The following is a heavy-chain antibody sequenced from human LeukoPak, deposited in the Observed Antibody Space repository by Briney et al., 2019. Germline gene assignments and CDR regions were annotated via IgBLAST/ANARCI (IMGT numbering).Heavy chain of an antibody. D-gene: IGHD6-19*01. CDR2: IRSKAYGGTT. CDR1: GFTFGDYA. Sequence: GRSLRLSCTASGFTFGDYAMTWVRQAPGKGLEWVGFIRSKAYGGTTEYAASVKGRFTISRYDSKSIAYLQMNSLKTEVTAVYYCTRVMGSSGWYGAFDYWGQGTLVTVSS. V-gene: IGHV3-49*04. CDR3: TRVMGSSGWYGAFDY. J-gene: IGHJ4*02.